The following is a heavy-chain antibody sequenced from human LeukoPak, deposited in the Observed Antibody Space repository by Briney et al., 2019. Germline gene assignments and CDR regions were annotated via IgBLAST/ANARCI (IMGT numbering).Heavy chain of an antibody. CDR2: IYYSGST. CDR3: ARFYYGSGSLDY. V-gene: IGHV4-59*08. Sequence: PSETLSLTCTVSGGSISSYYWTWIRQPPGKGLEWIGYIYYSGSTNYNPSLKSRVTISVDTSKNQFSLKLSSVTAADMAVYYCARFYYGSGSLDYWGQGTLVTVSS. CDR1: GGSISSYY. J-gene: IGHJ4*02. D-gene: IGHD3-10*01.